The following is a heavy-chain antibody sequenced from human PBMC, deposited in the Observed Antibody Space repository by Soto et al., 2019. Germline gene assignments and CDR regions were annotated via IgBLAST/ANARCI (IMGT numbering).Heavy chain of an antibody. CDR2: ITDSGGST. Sequence: EVQLLESGGGLVQAGGSLRLSCAASGFTFSRDGMSWVRQAPGKGLEWVSLITDSGGSTYYADSVKGRFTISRDNAKNTLFLQMNSLRAEDTAVYYCAKERAPTTAFDYWGQGALVTVSS. CDR3: AKERAPTTAFDY. V-gene: IGHV3-23*01. CDR1: GFTFSRDG. J-gene: IGHJ4*02. D-gene: IGHD5-12*01.